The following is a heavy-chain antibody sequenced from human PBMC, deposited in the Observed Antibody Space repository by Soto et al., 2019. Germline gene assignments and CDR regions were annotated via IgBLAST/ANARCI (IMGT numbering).Heavy chain of an antibody. CDR2: INHSGST. D-gene: IGHD3-10*01. CDR1: GVSFSGYY. Sequence: SETLSLTCAVYGVSFSGYYWSWIRQPPGKGLEWIGEINHSGSTNYNPSLKSRVTISVDTSKNQFSLKLSSVTAADTAVYYCARHAGFGELLPLNYYYYGMDVWGQGTTVTVSS. V-gene: IGHV4-34*01. CDR3: ARHAGFGELLPLNYYYYGMDV. J-gene: IGHJ6*02.